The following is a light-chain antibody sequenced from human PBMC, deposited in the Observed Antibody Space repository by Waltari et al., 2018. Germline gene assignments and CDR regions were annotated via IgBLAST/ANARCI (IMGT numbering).Light chain of an antibody. CDR2: GAS. V-gene: IGKV3-20*01. J-gene: IGKJ2*01. CDR1: QSLTKRY. Sequence: VLTQSPGTLSLSQGERATLSCRASQSLTKRYLAWYQQKPGQAPRLLIYGASNRAAGIPDRFSGSGSGTDFTLTIDRLEPEDFAVYYCQQYGSSILYTFGQGTKLEIK. CDR3: QQYGSSILYT.